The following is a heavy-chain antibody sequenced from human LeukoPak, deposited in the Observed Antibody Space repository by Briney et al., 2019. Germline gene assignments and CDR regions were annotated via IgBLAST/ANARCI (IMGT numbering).Heavy chain of an antibody. D-gene: IGHD6-19*01. CDR1: GGSVSSASYY. CDR2: IYYSGST. V-gene: IGHV4-61*01. CDR3: AGAEVPNSSAWVKKSNWFDP. Sequence: PSETLSLTCTVSGGSVSSASYYWSWIRQPPGKGLEWIGYIYYSGSTNYNPSLKSRVIISVDTSKNQFSLKLRSVTAADTAVYYCAGAEVPNSSAWVKKSNWFDPWGQGTLVTVSS. J-gene: IGHJ5*02.